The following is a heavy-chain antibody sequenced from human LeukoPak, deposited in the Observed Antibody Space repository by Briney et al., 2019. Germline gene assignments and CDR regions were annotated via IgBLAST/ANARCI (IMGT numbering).Heavy chain of an antibody. CDR1: GYTFTSYG. Sequence: GASVKVSCKASGYTFTSYGISWVRQAPGQGLEWVGWISAYNGNTNYAQKLQGRVTMTTDTSTSTAYMELRSLRSDDTAVYYCAVTALTLPFDYWGQGTLVTVSS. D-gene: IGHD2-21*02. CDR3: AVTALTLPFDY. CDR2: ISAYNGNT. J-gene: IGHJ4*02. V-gene: IGHV1-18*01.